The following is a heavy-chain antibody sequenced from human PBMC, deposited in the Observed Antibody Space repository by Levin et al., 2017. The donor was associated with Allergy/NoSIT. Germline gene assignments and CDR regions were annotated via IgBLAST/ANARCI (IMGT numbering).Heavy chain of an antibody. Sequence: GGSLRLSCAASGFTFSSYGMHWVRQAPGKGLEWVAVIWYDGSNKYYADSVKGRFTISRDNSKNTLYLQMNSLRAEDTAVYYCARERDGSGSYTPDYWGQGTLVTVSS. D-gene: IGHD3-10*01. J-gene: IGHJ4*02. CDR2: IWYDGSNK. CDR3: ARERDGSGSYTPDY. V-gene: IGHV3-33*01. CDR1: GFTFSSYG.